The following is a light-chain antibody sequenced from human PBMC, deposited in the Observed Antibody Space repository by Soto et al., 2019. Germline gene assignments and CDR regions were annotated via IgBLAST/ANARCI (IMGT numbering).Light chain of an antibody. J-gene: IGKJ2*01. CDR3: QQYSNWPPYT. CDR2: GAY. CDR1: QTVSTH. Sequence: EXLMTQSPATLSVSPGERASLSCRASQTVSTHVAWYQQKPGQAPRLLIYGAYVRATGIPARFSGSGSGTEFTLTISSLQSEDFAIYYCQQYSNWPPYTFGQGTKVDIK. V-gene: IGKV3-15*01.